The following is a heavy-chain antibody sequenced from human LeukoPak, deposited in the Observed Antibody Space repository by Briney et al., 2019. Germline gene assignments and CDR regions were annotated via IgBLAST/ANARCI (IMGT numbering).Heavy chain of an antibody. Sequence: GGSLRLSCAASGFTFSSYDMHWVRQATGKGLEWVSAIGTAGDTYYPGSVKGRFTISRENAKNSLYLQMNSLRAGDTAVYYCARGVKYSSGWYALYDYWGQGTLVIVSS. D-gene: IGHD6-19*01. V-gene: IGHV3-13*01. CDR1: GFTFSSYD. CDR3: ARGVKYSSGWYALYDY. CDR2: IGTAGDT. J-gene: IGHJ4*02.